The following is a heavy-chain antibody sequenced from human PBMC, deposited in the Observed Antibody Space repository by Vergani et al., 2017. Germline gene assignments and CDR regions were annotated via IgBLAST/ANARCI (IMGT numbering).Heavy chain of an antibody. CDR3: ARGAGLVIVDV. V-gene: IGHV3-48*01. CDR1: GFTFSSYS. CDR2: ISSSSSTI. J-gene: IGHJ6*02. Sequence: EVQLVESGGGLVQPGGSLRLSCAASGFTFSSYSMNWVRQAPGKGLEWVSYISSSSSTIYYADSVKGRFTISRDNAKNSLYLQMNSLGAEDTAVYYCARGAGLVIVDVWGQGTTVTVSS. D-gene: IGHD3-9*01.